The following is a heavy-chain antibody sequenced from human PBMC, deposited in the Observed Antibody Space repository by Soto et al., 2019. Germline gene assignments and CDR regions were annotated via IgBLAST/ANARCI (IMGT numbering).Heavy chain of an antibody. CDR3: ARVLTILAAAGPNWFDP. CDR2: IIPIFGTA. Sequence: SVKVSCKASGGTFSSYAISWVRQAPGQGLEWMGGIIPIFGTANYAQKFQGRVTITADESTSTAYMELSSLRSEDTAVYYCARVLTILAAAGPNWFDPWGQGTLVTVSS. V-gene: IGHV1-69*13. D-gene: IGHD6-13*01. CDR1: GGTFSSYA. J-gene: IGHJ5*02.